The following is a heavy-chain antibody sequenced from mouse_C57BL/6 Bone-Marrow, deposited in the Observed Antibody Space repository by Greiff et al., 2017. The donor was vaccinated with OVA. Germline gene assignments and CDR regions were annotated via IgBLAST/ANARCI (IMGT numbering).Heavy chain of an antibody. CDR3: ARYYYGSRHWYFDV. Sequence: EVQLVESGGGLVQPGGFLKLSCAASGFTFSDYYMYWVRQTPEKRLEWVAYISNGGGSTYYPDTVKGRFTISRDNAKNTLYLQMSRLKSEDTAMYYCARYYYGSRHWYFDVWGTGTTVTVSS. V-gene: IGHV5-12*01. D-gene: IGHD1-1*01. CDR1: GFTFSDYY. CDR2: ISNGGGST. J-gene: IGHJ1*03.